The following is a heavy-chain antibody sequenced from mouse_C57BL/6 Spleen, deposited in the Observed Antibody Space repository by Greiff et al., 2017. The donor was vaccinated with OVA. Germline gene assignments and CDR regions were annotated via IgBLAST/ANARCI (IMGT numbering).Heavy chain of an antibody. D-gene: IGHD3-2*02. J-gene: IGHJ3*01. CDR3: AIRLGSSGYRPFAY. V-gene: IGHV1-82*01. Sequence: QVQLLQSGPELVKPGASVKISCKASGYAFSSSWMNWVKQRPGKGLEWIGRIYPGDGDTNYHGKLKGKATLTADKASSTAYMTLSSLTSEDSAVYFCAIRLGSSGYRPFAYWGQGTLVTVSA. CDR2: IYPGDGDT. CDR1: GYAFSSSW.